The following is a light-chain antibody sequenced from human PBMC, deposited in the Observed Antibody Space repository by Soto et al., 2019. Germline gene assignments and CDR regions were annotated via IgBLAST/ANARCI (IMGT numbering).Light chain of an antibody. Sequence: VLTQSPGTLSLSPGERATLSCRASQSLAIGYLAWFQQKPGQAPRLLIYGARTRATGVPDRFSASGSGTDFSLTISRLEPEDFAVYYCQQYGTSPWTFGQGTKVDI. CDR1: QSLAIGY. V-gene: IGKV3-20*01. CDR2: GAR. J-gene: IGKJ1*01. CDR3: QQYGTSPWT.